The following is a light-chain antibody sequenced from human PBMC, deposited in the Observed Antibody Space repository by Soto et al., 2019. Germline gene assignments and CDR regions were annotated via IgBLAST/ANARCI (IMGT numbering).Light chain of an antibody. CDR3: QQYDNLPYT. CDR1: QAISNY. J-gene: IGKJ2*01. CDR2: DAS. Sequence: DIQMTQSPSSLSASVGDRVTITCQASQAISNYLNWYQQKPGEAPQLLIYDASNLETGVPSRFSGSGSGADFTFTISSLQPEDIATYYCQQYDNLPYTFGQGTKLEIK. V-gene: IGKV1-33*01.